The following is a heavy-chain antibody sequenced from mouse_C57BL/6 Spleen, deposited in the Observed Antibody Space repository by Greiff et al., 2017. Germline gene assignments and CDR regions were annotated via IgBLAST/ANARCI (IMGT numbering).Heavy chain of an antibody. J-gene: IGHJ2*01. V-gene: IGHV5-17*01. D-gene: IGHD4-1*01. CDR1: GFTFSDYG. Sequence: EVQLVESGGGLVKPGGSLKLSCAASGFTFSDYGMHWVRQAPEKGLEWVAYISSGSSTIYYAETVKGRFTIARDNAKNTLFLQMTSLRSEDTAMYYCAKSLNWDFDYWGQGTTLTVSS. CDR2: ISSGSSTI. CDR3: AKSLNWDFDY.